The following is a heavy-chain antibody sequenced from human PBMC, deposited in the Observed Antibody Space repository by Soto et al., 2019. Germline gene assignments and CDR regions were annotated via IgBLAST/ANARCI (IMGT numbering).Heavy chain of an antibody. D-gene: IGHD1-26*01. V-gene: IGHV1-18*01. CDR1: GYSFTSYG. CDR3: ARDQSGSYHFLHYYGMDV. J-gene: IGHJ6*02. Sequence: ASVKVSCKASGYSFTSYGISWVRQAPGQGLEWMGWISAYNGNTNYAQKLQGRVTMTTDTSTSTAYMEVRSLRSDDTAIYYCARDQSGSYHFLHYYGMDVWGQGTTVTVSS. CDR2: ISAYNGNT.